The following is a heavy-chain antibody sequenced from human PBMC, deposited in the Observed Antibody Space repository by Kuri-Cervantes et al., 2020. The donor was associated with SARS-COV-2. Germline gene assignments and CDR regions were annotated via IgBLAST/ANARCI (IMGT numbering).Heavy chain of an antibody. Sequence: LSLTCAASGFTFSSYAMSWVRQAPGKGLEWVSLITGSGDNTYYADSVKGRFTISRDNAKNSLYLQMNSLRAEDTAVYYCARRYIPNWFDPWGQGTLVTVSS. V-gene: IGHV3-21*01. J-gene: IGHJ5*02. D-gene: IGHD1-14*01. CDR1: GFTFSSYA. CDR2: ITGSGDNT. CDR3: ARRYIPNWFDP.